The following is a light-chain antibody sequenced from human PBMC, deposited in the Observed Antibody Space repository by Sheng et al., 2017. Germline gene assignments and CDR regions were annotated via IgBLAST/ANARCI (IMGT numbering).Light chain of an antibody. Sequence: SYELTQPPSVSVAPGKTASVSCGGNNIGSKSVHWYQQKPGQAPLLVVYDDGDRPSGIPERFSGSNSGNTATLTINRVEAGDEADYYCQVWDSNSDMGIFGGGTKLTVL. CDR3: QVWDSNSDMGI. J-gene: IGLJ2*01. V-gene: IGLV3-21*03. CDR1: NIGSKS. CDR2: DDG.